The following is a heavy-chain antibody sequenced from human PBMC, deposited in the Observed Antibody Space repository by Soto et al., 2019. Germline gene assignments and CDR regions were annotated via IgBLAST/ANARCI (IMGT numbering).Heavy chain of an antibody. Sequence: GASVKVSCKASGYTFTSYGISWVRQAPGQGLEWMGWISAYNGNTNYAQKFQGRVTMTEDTSTDTAYMELSSLRSEDTAVYYCATGGSGSYLNWFDPWGQGTLVTVSS. CDR1: GYTFTSYG. D-gene: IGHD3-10*01. CDR3: ATGGSGSYLNWFDP. V-gene: IGHV1-18*01. CDR2: ISAYNGNT. J-gene: IGHJ5*02.